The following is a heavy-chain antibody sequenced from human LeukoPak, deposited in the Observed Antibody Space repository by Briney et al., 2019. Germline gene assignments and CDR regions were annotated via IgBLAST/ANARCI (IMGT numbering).Heavy chain of an antibody. CDR2: INPKNGAT. D-gene: IGHD5-18*01. V-gene: IGHV1-2*06. Sequence: GASVKVSCKXSGYTFTDYYIHWVRQAPGQGLERMGRINPKNGATNHAQKFQGRVTMTRDTSISTAYMELSRLRSDETAVYYCARGYTYGKFDYWGQGTLATVSS. J-gene: IGHJ4*02. CDR3: ARGYTYGKFDY. CDR1: GYTFTDYY.